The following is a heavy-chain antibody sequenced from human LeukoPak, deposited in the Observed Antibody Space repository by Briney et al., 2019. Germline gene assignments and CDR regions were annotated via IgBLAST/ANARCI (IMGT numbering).Heavy chain of an antibody. D-gene: IGHD3-10*01. Sequence: GGSLRLSCAASGFTFSSYAMHWVRQAPGKGLEWVAVISYDGSNKYYADSVKGRFTISRDNSKNTLYLQMNSLRAEDTAVYYCAKGVGGSANYYYMDVWGKGTTVTVSS. CDR2: ISYDGSNK. J-gene: IGHJ6*03. CDR3: AKGVGGSANYYYMDV. CDR1: GFTFSSYA. V-gene: IGHV3-30-3*01.